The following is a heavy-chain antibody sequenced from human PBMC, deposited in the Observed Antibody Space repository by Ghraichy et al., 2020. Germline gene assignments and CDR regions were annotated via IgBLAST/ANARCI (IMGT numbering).Heavy chain of an antibody. Sequence: SETLSLTCAVSGYSISSGYYWGWIRQPPGMGLEWIGSIYHSGSTYYNASLKSRVTISVDASKNQFSLKLSSVTAADTAVYYCARDWYYDILTGYYDYYYMDVWGKGTTVTVSS. V-gene: IGHV4-38-2*02. CDR3: ARDWYYDILTGYYDYYYMDV. D-gene: IGHD3-9*01. CDR1: GYSISSGYY. CDR2: IYHSGST. J-gene: IGHJ6*03.